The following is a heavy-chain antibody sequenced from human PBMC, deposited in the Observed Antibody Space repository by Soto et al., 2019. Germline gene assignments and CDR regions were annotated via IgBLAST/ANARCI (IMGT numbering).Heavy chain of an antibody. V-gene: IGHV4-59*01. D-gene: IGHD4-17*01. Sequence: SETLSLTCTVSGGSISSYYWSWIRQSPGKGLEWIGCIYYSGNTNYNPSLKSRVTISVNTSKNQFSLRLTSVIAADTAVYYCARAAVTHERYHYGMDVWGQGTTVTVSS. CDR2: IYYSGNT. CDR3: ARAAVTHERYHYGMDV. CDR1: GGSISSYY. J-gene: IGHJ6*02.